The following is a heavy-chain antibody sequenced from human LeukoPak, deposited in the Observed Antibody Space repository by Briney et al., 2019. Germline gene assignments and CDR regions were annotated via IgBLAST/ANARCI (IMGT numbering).Heavy chain of an antibody. CDR2: IYYSGST. CDR3: ARDLRYSSGWSRFDY. Sequence: SETLSLTCTVSGGSISSSSYYWGWIRQPPGRGLEWIGSIYYSGSTYYNPSLKSRVTISVDTSKNQFSLKLSSVTAADTAVYYCARDLRYSSGWSRFDYWGQGTLVTVSS. V-gene: IGHV4-39*07. J-gene: IGHJ4*02. D-gene: IGHD6-19*01. CDR1: GGSISSSSYY.